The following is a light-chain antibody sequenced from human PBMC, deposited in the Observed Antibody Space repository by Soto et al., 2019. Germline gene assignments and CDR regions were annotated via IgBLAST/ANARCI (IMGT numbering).Light chain of an antibody. CDR3: QQYGSSAIT. CDR2: GAS. V-gene: IGKV3-20*01. J-gene: IGKJ5*01. CDR1: QSVSSSY. Sequence: EIVLTQSPGTLSLSPGERATLFCRASQSVSSSYLAWYQQKPGQAPRLLIYGASNRATGISDRFSGSGSGTDFSLTISRLEPEDFAVYYCQQYGSSAITFGQGTRLEIK.